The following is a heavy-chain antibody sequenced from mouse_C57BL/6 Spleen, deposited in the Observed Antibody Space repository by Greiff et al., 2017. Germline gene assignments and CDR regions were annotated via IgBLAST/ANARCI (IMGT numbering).Heavy chain of an antibody. CDR3: TREGGYYCGSSHYAMDY. V-gene: IGHV5-9-1*02. J-gene: IGHJ4*01. D-gene: IGHD1-1*01. CDR1: GFTFGSYA. CDR2: ISSGGDYI. Sequence: EVQLVESGEGLVKPGGSLKLSCAASGFTFGSYAMSWVRQTPEKRLEWVAYISSGGDYIYYADTVKGRFTISRDTARNTLYLQMSSLKSEDTAMYYCTREGGYYCGSSHYAMDYWGQGTSVTVSS.